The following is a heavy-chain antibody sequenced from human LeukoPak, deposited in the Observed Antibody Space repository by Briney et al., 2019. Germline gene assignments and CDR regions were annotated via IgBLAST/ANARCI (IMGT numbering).Heavy chain of an antibody. V-gene: IGHV4-34*01. CDR1: GGSFSGYY. D-gene: IGHD3-3*01. CDR3: ARVLGFWSVYYIDY. Sequence: PSETLSLTCAVYGGSFSGYYWSWIRQPPGKGLEWIGEINHSGSTNYNPSLKSRVTISVDTSKNQFSLKLSSVTAADTAVYYCARVLGFWSVYYIDYWGQGTLVTVSS. CDR2: INHSGST. J-gene: IGHJ4*02.